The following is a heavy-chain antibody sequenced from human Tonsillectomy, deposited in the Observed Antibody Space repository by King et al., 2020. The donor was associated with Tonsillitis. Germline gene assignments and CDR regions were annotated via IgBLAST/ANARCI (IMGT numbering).Heavy chain of an antibody. D-gene: IGHD5-18*01. CDR1: GFTFASYA. Sequence: VQLLESGGDLVQPGGSLRLSCAASGFTFASYAMSWVRQAPGKGLEWVSAITGSGGNTNYADSVKGRLTISRDNSKNTLFLHMNSLRAEDTAVYFCAKDVDTSMGPNYYFDYWGQGTLVTVSS. V-gene: IGHV3-23*01. CDR2: ITGSGGNT. CDR3: AKDVDTSMGPNYYFDY. J-gene: IGHJ4*02.